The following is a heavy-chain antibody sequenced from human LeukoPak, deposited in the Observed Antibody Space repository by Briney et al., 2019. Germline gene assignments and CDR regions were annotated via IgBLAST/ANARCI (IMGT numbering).Heavy chain of an antibody. J-gene: IGHJ5*02. Sequence: SETLSLTCAVYGGSFSGYYWSWIRQPPGKGLEWIGEINHSGSTNYNPSLKSRVTMSVDTSKNQFSLKLSSVTAADTAVYYCAREGIAAARGWFDPWGQGTLVTVSS. CDR2: INHSGST. CDR1: GGSFSGYY. D-gene: IGHD6-13*01. V-gene: IGHV4-34*01. CDR3: AREGIAAARGWFDP.